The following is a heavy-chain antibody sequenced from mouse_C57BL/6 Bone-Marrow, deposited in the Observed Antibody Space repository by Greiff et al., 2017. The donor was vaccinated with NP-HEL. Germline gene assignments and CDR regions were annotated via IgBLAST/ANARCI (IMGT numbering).Heavy chain of an antibody. Sequence: EVMLVESGGDLVKPGGSLKLSCAASGFTFSSYGMSWVRQTPDKRLEWVATISSGGSYTYYPDSVKGRFTISRYNANNTLYLQMSSLKSEDTAMYYCARQAPFAYWGQGTLVTVSA. J-gene: IGHJ3*01. CDR1: GFTFSSYG. CDR2: ISSGGSYT. CDR3: ARQAPFAY. V-gene: IGHV5-6*02.